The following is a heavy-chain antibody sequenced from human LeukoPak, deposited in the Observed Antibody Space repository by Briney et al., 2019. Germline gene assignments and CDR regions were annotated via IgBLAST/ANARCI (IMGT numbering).Heavy chain of an antibody. CDR3: AKQSCSGGSCYSISDY. CDR1: GFTFSSYA. Sequence: PGGSPRLSCAASGFTFSSYAMSWVRQAPGKGLEWVSAISGSGGSTYYADSVKGRFTISRDNSKNTLYLQMNSLRAEDTAVYYCAKQSCSGGSCYSISDYWGQGTLVTVSS. J-gene: IGHJ4*02. D-gene: IGHD2-15*01. CDR2: ISGSGGST. V-gene: IGHV3-23*01.